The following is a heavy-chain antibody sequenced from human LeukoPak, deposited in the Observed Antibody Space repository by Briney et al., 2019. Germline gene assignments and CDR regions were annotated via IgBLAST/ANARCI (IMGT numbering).Heavy chain of an antibody. D-gene: IGHD3-9*01. V-gene: IGHV3-23*01. CDR1: GFTFSSYA. CDR3: AKDHALLRYFDRLLWRKKGDPDY. J-gene: IGHJ4*02. Sequence: GGSLRLSCAASGFTFSSYAMSWVRQAPGKGLEWVSAISGSGGSTYYADSVKGRFTISRDNSKNTLYLQMNSLRAEDTAVYYCAKDHALLRYFDRLLWRKKGDPDYWGQGTLVTVSS. CDR2: ISGSGGST.